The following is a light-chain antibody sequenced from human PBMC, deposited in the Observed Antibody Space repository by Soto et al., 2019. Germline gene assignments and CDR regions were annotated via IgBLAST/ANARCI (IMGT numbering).Light chain of an antibody. Sequence: QSALTQPASVSGSPGQSITISCTGTSSDVGGYNYVSWYQQHPGKAPKLMIYAVSNRPSGVSIRFSGSKSGNTASLTISGLQAEDEADYYCSSYTSNSTQVFGTGTKLTVL. J-gene: IGLJ1*01. V-gene: IGLV2-14*01. CDR3: SSYTSNSTQV. CDR2: AVS. CDR1: SSDVGGYNY.